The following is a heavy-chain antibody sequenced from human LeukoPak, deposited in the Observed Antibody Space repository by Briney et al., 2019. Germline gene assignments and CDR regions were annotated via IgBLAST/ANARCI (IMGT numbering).Heavy chain of an antibody. Sequence: SETLSLTCTVSGGSISNYYWSWIRQPPGKGLEWVGYMSNGGRTNYNPSLKSRVTISVDTSKNQFSLKLSSVTAADTAVYYCARQSSDFWSGYYYYYGMDVWGQGTTVTVSS. D-gene: IGHD3-3*01. CDR2: MSNGGRT. J-gene: IGHJ6*02. CDR1: GGSISNYY. CDR3: ARQSSDFWSGYYYYYGMDV. V-gene: IGHV4-59*08.